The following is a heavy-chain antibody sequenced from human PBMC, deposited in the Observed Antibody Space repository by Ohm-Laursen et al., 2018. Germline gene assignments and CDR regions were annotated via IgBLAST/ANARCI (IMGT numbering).Heavy chain of an antibody. V-gene: IGHV4-31*03. J-gene: IGHJ4*02. D-gene: IGHD3-22*01. CDR2: IHYSGNT. CDR1: GGSIGSGGYY. Sequence: SQTLSLTCIVSGGSIGSGGYYWTWIRQHPGKGLEWIGYIHYSGNTYYNPSLKSRVTISIDTSKNQLSLRLSSVTAADTAVYYCVRDDSSGYYFSYWGQGTLVTVSS. CDR3: VRDDSSGYYFSY.